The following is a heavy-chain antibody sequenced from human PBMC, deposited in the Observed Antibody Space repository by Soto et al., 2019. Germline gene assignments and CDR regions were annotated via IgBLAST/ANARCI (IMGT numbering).Heavy chain of an antibody. CDR1: GGTFSSYA. CDR3: ATDYYDSSGYLDYYYYGMDV. V-gene: IGHV1-69*13. D-gene: IGHD3-22*01. J-gene: IGHJ6*02. CDR2: IIPIFGTA. Sequence: SVKVSCKASGGTFSSYAISWVRQAPGQGLEWMGGIIPIFGTANYAQKFQGRVTITADESTSTAYMELSSLRSEDTAVYYCATDYYDSSGYLDYYYYGMDVWGQGTTVTVSS.